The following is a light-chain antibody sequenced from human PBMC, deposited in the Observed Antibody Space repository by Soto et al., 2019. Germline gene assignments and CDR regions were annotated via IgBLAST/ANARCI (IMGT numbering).Light chain of an antibody. J-gene: IGKJ1*01. CDR2: KAS. CDR1: QTISSW. CDR3: QQYNSYSPWT. V-gene: IGKV1-5*03. Sequence: DIQMTRSPSTLSGSVGDRVTITCRASQTISSWLAWYQQKPVKAPKLLIYKASSLESGVPSRFSGSGSGTEFTLTISSLQPDDFATYYCQQYNSYSPWTFGQGTKVDI.